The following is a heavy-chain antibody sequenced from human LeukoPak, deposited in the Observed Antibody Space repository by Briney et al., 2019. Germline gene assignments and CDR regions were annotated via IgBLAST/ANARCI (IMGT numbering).Heavy chain of an antibody. V-gene: IGHV3-33*08. CDR2: IRYDGSNK. Sequence: PGGSLRLSCAASGFTFSNYGMHWVRQAPGKGLEWVAFIRYDGSNKYYADSVKGRFTISRDNAKNSLYLQMNSLRAEDTVLYYCAREAMVRGVVYYYYYMDVWGKGTTVTVSS. CDR1: GFTFSNYG. D-gene: IGHD3-10*01. CDR3: AREAMVRGVVYYYYYMDV. J-gene: IGHJ6*03.